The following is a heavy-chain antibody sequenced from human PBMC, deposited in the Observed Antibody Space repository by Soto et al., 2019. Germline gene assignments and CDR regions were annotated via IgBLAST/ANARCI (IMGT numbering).Heavy chain of an antibody. CDR3: ARSMGIDYYYGMDV. V-gene: IGHV1-69*13. D-gene: IGHD2-21*01. Sequence: GASVKVSCKASGGTFSSYAISWVRQAPGQGLEWMGGIIPIFGTANYAQKFQGRVTITADESTSTAYMELSSLRSEDTAVYYCARSMGIDYYYGMDVWGQGTTVTVSS. CDR1: GGTFSSYA. CDR2: IIPIFGTA. J-gene: IGHJ6*02.